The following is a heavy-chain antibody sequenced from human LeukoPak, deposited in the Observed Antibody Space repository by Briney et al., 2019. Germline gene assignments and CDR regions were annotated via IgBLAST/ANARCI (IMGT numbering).Heavy chain of an antibody. Sequence: SETLSLTCTVSGGSISSHYWSWIRQPPEKGLEWIGDIYYSGSTNYNPSLKSRVTISLDTSKNQFSLRLSSVTAADTAVYYCARDDSSGYSTLGYWGQGTLVTVSS. J-gene: IGHJ4*02. CDR3: ARDDSSGYSTLGY. CDR1: GGSISSHY. V-gene: IGHV4-59*11. D-gene: IGHD3-22*01. CDR2: IYYSGST.